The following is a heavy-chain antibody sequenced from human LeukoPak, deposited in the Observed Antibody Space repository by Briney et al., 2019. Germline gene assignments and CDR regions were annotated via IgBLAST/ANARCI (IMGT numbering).Heavy chain of an antibody. J-gene: IGHJ4*02. CDR3: ASLRFLEWLFWD. D-gene: IGHD3-3*01. Sequence: ASVKVSCKASGYTFTSCGISWVRQAPGQGLEWMGWISAYNGNTNYAQKLQGRVTMTTDTSTSTAYMELRSLRSDDTAVYYCASLRFLEWLFWDWGQGTLVTVSS. CDR1: GYTFTSCG. V-gene: IGHV1-18*01. CDR2: ISAYNGNT.